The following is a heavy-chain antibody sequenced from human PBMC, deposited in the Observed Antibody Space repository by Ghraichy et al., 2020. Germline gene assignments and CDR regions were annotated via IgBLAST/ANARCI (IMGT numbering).Heavy chain of an antibody. CDR3: AKDFSATTVTTYSMNV. D-gene: IGHD4-11*01. J-gene: IGHJ6*02. V-gene: IGHV3-23*01. Sequence: LSLTCAASGFTFSSYAMSWVRQAPGKGLEWVSAISGSGGSTYYADSVKGRFTISRDNSKNTLYLQMNSLRAEDTAVYYCAKDFSATTVTTYSMNVWGQGTTVTVSS. CDR2: ISGSGGST. CDR1: GFTFSSYA.